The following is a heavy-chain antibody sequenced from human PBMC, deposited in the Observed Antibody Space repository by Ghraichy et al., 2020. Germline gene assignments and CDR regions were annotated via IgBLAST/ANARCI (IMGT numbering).Heavy chain of an antibody. CDR2: ISYDGSNK. CDR3: ANHAGYVDTTTY. J-gene: IGHJ4*02. Sequence: GGSLRLSCEASGFTFSSYGMHWVRQAPGKGLEWVAVISYDGSNKYYADSVKGRFTISRDNSKNTLYLQMNSLRAEDTAVYYCANHAGYVDTTTYWGQGTLVAVSS. CDR1: GFTFSSYG. D-gene: IGHD5-18*01. V-gene: IGHV3-30*18.